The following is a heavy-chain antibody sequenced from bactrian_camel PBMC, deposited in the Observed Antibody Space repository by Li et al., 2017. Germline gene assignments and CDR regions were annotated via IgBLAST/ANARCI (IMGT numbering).Heavy chain of an antibody. V-gene: IGHV3S53*01. J-gene: IGHJ4*01. D-gene: IGHD5*01. CDR2: LSNDGST. Sequence: HVQLVESGGGSVQAGGSLTLSCAASGLVYPFWSMAWFRQAPGKEREGVAVLSNDGSTDYSNSVKGRFTISKDSVRKTLYLQMYSLIPEDTARYYCAARFRGAQGCNLRQRFDSWGQGTQVTVS. CDR3: AARFRGAQGCNLRQRFDS. CDR1: GLVYPFWS.